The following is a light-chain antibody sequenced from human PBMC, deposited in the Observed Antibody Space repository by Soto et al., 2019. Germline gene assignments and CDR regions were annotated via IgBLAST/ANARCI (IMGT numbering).Light chain of an antibody. CDR1: QSVSSN. CDR3: QQYNNWPVG. Sequence: EIVMTQSPATLSVSPGERATLSRRASQSVSSNLAWYQQKPGQAPRLLIYGASTRATGIPARFSGSGSGTEFTLTISSLQSEDFAVYYCQQYNNWPVGFGQGTKVEIK. V-gene: IGKV3-15*01. CDR2: GAS. J-gene: IGKJ1*01.